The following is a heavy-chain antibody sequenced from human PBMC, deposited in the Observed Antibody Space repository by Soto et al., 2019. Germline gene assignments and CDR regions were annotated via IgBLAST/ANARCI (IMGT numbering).Heavy chain of an antibody. CDR3: AGRGREYFDY. CDR1: GYTFTSYY. D-gene: IGHD3-10*01. V-gene: IGHV1-46*01. CDR2: INPSGGST. J-gene: IGHJ4*02. Sequence: QVQLVQSGAEVKKPGASVKVSCKASGYTFTSYYMHWVRQAPGQGLEWMGIINPSGGSTSYAQTFQGRVTMTRDTSTSTVYMELSSLRSEDTAVYYCAGRGREYFDYWGQGTLVTVSS.